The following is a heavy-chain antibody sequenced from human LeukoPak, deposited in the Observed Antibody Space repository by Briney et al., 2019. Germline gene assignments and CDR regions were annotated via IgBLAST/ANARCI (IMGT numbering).Heavy chain of an antibody. D-gene: IGHD2-2*01. V-gene: IGHV4-34*01. CDR1: GASFSSGDQY. J-gene: IGHJ5*02. CDR3: AIHIVVVPAAKKKNWFDP. Sequence: SQTLSLTCTVSGASFSSGDQYWNWIRQPPGKGLEWIGEINHSGSTNYNPSLKSRVTISVDTSKNQFSLKLSSVTAADTAVYYCAIHIVVVPAAKKKNWFDPWGQGTLVTVSS. CDR2: INHSGST.